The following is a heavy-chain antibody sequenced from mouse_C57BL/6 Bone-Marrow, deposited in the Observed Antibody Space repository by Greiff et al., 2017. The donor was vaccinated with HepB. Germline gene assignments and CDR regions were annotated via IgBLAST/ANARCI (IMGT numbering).Heavy chain of an antibody. CDR3: AREGYYGSSYGYYAMDY. J-gene: IGHJ4*01. CDR1: GYSITSGYN. V-gene: IGHV3-6*01. CDR2: ISYDGSN. Sequence: EVQLVESGPGLVKPSQSLSLTCSVTGYSITSGYNWNWIRQFPGNKLEWMGYISYDGSNNYNPSLKNRISITRDTSKNQFFLKLNSVTTEDTATYYCAREGYYGSSYGYYAMDYWGQGTSVTVSS. D-gene: IGHD1-1*01.